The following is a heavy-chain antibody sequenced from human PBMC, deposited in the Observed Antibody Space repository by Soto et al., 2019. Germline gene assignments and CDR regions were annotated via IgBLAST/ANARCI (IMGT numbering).Heavy chain of an antibody. J-gene: IGHJ6*02. CDR2: IKQEGSEK. V-gene: IGHV3-7*03. CDR1: AFTFSSYW. D-gene: IGHD3-10*01. Sequence: PGGSLRLSCAASAFTFSSYWMSWVRQAPGRGLEWVANIKQEGSEKSYVDSVKGRFTISRDNAKNSLYLQMNSLRAEDAAVYYCARGSQGHYVLHYGVDVWGQCTKVTVSS. CDR3: ARGSQGHYVLHYGVDV.